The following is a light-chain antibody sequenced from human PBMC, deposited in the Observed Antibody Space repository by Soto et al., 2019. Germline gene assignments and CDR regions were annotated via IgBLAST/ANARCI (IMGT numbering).Light chain of an antibody. CDR3: CSYGGRSTYV. CDR2: EVS. Sequence: SALTHPGAMSGSPGQSITISCSGTSRNISGYNVPYWYQHYPGKAPKVIIYEVSKRPGGVSNRFSGAKSGTAASLTISGLQAEDEADYYCCSYGGRSTYVFGSGTKGTL. CDR1: SRNISGYNV. J-gene: IGLJ1*01. V-gene: IGLV2-23*02.